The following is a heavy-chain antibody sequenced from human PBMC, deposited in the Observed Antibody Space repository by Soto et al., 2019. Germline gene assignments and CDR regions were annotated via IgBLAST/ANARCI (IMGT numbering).Heavy chain of an antibody. D-gene: IGHD2-2*01. CDR2: IGSAGDT. J-gene: IGHJ6*02. Sequence: TGGSLRLSCAAPGFTFSSYDMHWVRQATGKGLEWVSAIGSAGDTYYPGSVKGRFTISRENAKNSLYLQMNSLRAGDTAVYYCAREGGYCDSTSCYSYGMDVWGQGTTVTVSS. CDR3: AREGGYCDSTSCYSYGMDV. V-gene: IGHV3-13*01. CDR1: GFTFSSYD.